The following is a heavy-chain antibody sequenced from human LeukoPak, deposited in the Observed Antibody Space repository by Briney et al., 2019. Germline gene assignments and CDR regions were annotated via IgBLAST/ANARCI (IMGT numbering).Heavy chain of an antibody. Sequence: ASVKVSCKASGYTVTSYYMHWVRQAPGQGLEWMGVINPSGGSTSYAQKFQGRVTMTRDMSTSTDYMELSSLRSEDTAIYYCARDNSVGDNAWWFDPWGQGTLVTVSS. CDR1: GYTVTSYY. D-gene: IGHD1-26*01. CDR3: ARDNSVGDNAWWFDP. J-gene: IGHJ5*02. V-gene: IGHV1-46*01. CDR2: INPSGGST.